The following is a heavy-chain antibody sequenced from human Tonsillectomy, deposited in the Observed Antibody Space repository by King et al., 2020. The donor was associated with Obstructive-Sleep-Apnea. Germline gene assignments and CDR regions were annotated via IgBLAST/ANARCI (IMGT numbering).Heavy chain of an antibody. CDR3: ARLGSSYLFDY. V-gene: IGHV4-59*08. CDR1: DGSISSYY. CDR2: IYYSETT. D-gene: IGHD3-10*01. Sequence: QLQESGPGLVKPSETLSLTCTVSDGSISSYYWSWIRQPPGKGLEWIGYIYYSETTNYNPSLKSRVTISMDTSKNQFSLRLSSVTAADTAVYYCARLGSSYLFDYWGQGALVTVSS. J-gene: IGHJ4*02.